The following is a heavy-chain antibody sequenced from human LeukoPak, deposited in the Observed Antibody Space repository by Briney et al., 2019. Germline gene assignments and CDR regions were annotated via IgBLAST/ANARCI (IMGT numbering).Heavy chain of an antibody. CDR1: GFTFSSYG. Sequence: GRSLRLSCAASGFTFSSYGMHWVRQAPGKGLEWVAVISYDGSNKYYADSVKGRFTISRDNSKNTLYLQMNSLRAEDTAVYYCAKDGGLRPHYYYGMDVWGQGTTVTVSS. CDR2: ISYDGSNK. J-gene: IGHJ6*02. D-gene: IGHD5-18*01. CDR3: AKDGGLRPHYYYGMDV. V-gene: IGHV3-30*18.